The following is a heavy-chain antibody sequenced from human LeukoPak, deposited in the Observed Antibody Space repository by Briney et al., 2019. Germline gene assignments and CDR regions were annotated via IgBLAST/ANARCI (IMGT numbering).Heavy chain of an antibody. CDR3: AKDRDYYLVGFFDY. D-gene: IGHD3-10*01. Sequence: PGGSLRLSCAASGFTFSSYAMSWVRQAPGKGLEWVSAISGSGVTTYYADSVKGRFTISRDNSKNTSYLQMNSLRAEDTALYYCAKDRDYYLVGFFDYWGQGTLVTVSS. J-gene: IGHJ4*02. CDR1: GFTFSSYA. CDR2: ISGSGVTT. V-gene: IGHV3-23*01.